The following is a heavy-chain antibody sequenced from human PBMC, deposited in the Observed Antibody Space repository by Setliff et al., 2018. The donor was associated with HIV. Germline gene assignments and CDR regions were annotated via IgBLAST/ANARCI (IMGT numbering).Heavy chain of an antibody. J-gene: IGHJ4*02. CDR2: MHYAGTT. D-gene: IGHD3-10*01. CDR1: GDSLTSGYY. CDR3: ARMNYGSGLASYFDY. Sequence: PSETLSLTCNVSGDSLTSGYYWAWIRQPPGKGLEWIASMHYAGTTEYNPSLKSRLTMSLDTSRNHFSLNLKSVTAADTAVYFCARMNYGSGLASYFDYWGQGTLVTVPQ. V-gene: IGHV4-38-2*02.